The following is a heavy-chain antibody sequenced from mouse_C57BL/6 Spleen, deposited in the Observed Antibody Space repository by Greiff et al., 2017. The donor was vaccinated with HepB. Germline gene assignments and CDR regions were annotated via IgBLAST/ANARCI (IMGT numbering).Heavy chain of an antibody. CDR1: GYTFTDYE. CDR3: TRGEPRGFAY. CDR2: IDPETGGT. D-gene: IGHD3-1*01. V-gene: IGHV1-15*01. Sequence: QVQLKQSGAELVRPGASVTLSCKASGYTFTDYEMHWVKQTPVHGLEWIGAIDPETGGTAYNQKFKGKAILTADKSSSTAYMELRSLTSEDSAVYYCTRGEPRGFAYWGQGTLVTVSA. J-gene: IGHJ3*01.